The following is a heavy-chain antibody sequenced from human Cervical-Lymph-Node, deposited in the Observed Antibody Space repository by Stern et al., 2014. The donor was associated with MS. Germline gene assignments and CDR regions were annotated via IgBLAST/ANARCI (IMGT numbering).Heavy chain of an antibody. J-gene: IGHJ4*02. CDR1: GFTFTDYY. D-gene: IGHD5-24*01. Sequence: LQLVESGGGLVKPGGSLRLSCAASGFTFTDYYMNWIRQAPGKGLEWVSYISASGSTLNVADSVKGRFNISRDNAKESVYLQMNSLRVEDTAVYYCARERDGADYWGRGTLVTVSS. V-gene: IGHV3-11*01. CDR2: ISASGSTL. CDR3: ARERDGADY.